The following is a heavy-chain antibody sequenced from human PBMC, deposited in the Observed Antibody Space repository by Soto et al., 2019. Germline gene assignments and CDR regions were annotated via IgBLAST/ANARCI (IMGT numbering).Heavy chain of an antibody. Sequence: SETLSLTCTVSGGSISSYYWSWIRQPPGKGLEWIGYIYYSGSTNYNPSLKSRVTISLDTSKNQFSLKLSSVTAAGTAVYYCARPGWRNAPYDAFDIWGQGTMVTVSS. CDR1: GGSISSYY. J-gene: IGHJ3*02. CDR3: ARPGWRNAPYDAFDI. CDR2: IYYSGST. D-gene: IGHD6-19*01. V-gene: IGHV4-59*01.